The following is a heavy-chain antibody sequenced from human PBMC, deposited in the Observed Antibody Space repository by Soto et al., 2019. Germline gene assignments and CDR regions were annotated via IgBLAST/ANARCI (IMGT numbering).Heavy chain of an antibody. Sequence: ASVKVSCKASGYTFTTFAIHWVRQAPGQRLEWMGWINAGNGNTKYSQSLQGRVTFTRDTSANTAYMEVSSLRSEDTAVYYCARARGIVVVTARFDYWGQGTLVTVSS. D-gene: IGHD2-21*02. V-gene: IGHV1-3*01. CDR2: INAGNGNT. J-gene: IGHJ4*02. CDR3: ARARGIVVVTARFDY. CDR1: GYTFTTFA.